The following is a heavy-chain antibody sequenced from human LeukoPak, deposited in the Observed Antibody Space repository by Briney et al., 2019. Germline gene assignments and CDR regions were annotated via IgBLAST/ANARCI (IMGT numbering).Heavy chain of an antibody. CDR1: GYTFTSCA. D-gene: IGHD5-12*01. V-gene: IGHV7-4-1*02. CDR3: ARASNIVAPYYYYYMDV. CDR2: INTNTGNP. Sequence: ASVKVSCKASGYTFTSCAMNWVRQAPGQGLEWMGWINTNTGNPTYAQGFTGRFVFSLDTSVSTAYLQISSLKAEDTAVYYCARASNIVAPYYYYYMDVWGKGTTVTISS. J-gene: IGHJ6*03.